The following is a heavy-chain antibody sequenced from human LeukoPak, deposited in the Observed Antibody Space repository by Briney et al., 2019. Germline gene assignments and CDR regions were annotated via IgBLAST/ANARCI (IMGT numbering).Heavy chain of an antibody. Sequence: GGSLRLSCEASGFTFSTYWMTWVRQAPGKGLEWVANIKQDGSEKSVVDSVEGRFTISRDNAKNSLYLQMNSLRAEDSAVYYCARGLQYYDFLTGYYPAPSYFDHWGQGALVTVSS. CDR1: GFTFSTYW. J-gene: IGHJ4*02. D-gene: IGHD3-9*01. V-gene: IGHV3-7*01. CDR3: ARGLQYYDFLTGYYPAPSYFDH. CDR2: IKQDGSEK.